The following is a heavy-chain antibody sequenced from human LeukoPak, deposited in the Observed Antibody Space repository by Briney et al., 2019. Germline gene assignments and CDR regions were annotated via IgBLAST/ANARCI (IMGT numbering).Heavy chain of an antibody. CDR3: TRERRGSYYAFES. Sequence: LSLTCIVSGYSINSAYYWGWIRQSPGKGPEWISYVMSGRGSTNYADSVKGRFTISRDNAKNSVALQLDGLRAEDTAVYFCTRERRGSYYAFESWGQGTLVTVSS. CDR2: VMSGRGST. D-gene: IGHD3-16*01. CDR1: GYSINSAYY. J-gene: IGHJ4*02. V-gene: IGHV3-11*05.